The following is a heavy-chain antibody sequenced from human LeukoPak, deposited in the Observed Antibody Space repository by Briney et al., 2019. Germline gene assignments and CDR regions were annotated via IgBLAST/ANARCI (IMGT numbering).Heavy chain of an antibody. CDR1: GGSISSGGYY. D-gene: IGHD6-13*01. Sequence: SETLSLTCTVSGGSISSGGYYWSWIRQHPGKGLEWIGYIYYSGSTYYNPSLKSRVTISVDTSKNQFSLKLSSVTAADTAVYYCARDPRIAGTQDAFDIWGQGTMVTVSS. CDR3: ARDPRIAGTQDAFDI. J-gene: IGHJ3*02. CDR2: IYYSGST. V-gene: IGHV4-31*03.